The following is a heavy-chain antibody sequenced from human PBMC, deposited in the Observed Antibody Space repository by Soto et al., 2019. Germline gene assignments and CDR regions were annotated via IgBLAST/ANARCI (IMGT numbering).Heavy chain of an antibody. J-gene: IGHJ4*02. V-gene: IGHV3-9*01. CDR1: GFTFDDYA. CDR2: INWNSGSI. CDR3: VKGANRRLYHFEY. Sequence: EVQLVESGGGLVQPGRSLRLSCAASGFTFDDYAMHWVRQAPGKGLEWVSGINWNSGSIGYADSVKGRFTISRDNAKNSLYLKMNSLRAEDTALYYCVKGANRRLYHFEYWGQGTLVTVSS. D-gene: IGHD2-8*01.